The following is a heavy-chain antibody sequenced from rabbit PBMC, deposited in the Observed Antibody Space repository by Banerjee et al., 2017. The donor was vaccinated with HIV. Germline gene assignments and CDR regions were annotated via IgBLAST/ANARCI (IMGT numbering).Heavy chain of an antibody. J-gene: IGHJ6*01. Sequence: EESGGGLVKPEGSLTLTCKASGFSFSSSYWICWVRQAPGKGLEWIACIYTGTSGTTSYASWAKGGFPISSHNAQNTLYLQLNSLTAADTATHFCARDPIGGSGNWYDLWGPGTLVTVS. D-gene: IGHD1-1*01. CDR1: GFSFSSSYW. CDR3: ARDPIGGSGNWYDL. CDR2: IYTGTSGTT. V-gene: IGHV1S45*01.